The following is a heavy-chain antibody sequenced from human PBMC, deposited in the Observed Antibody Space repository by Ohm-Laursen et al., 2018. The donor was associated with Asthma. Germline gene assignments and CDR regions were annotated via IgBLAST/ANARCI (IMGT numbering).Heavy chain of an antibody. CDR3: ARLDWAQSMFDS. CDR2: MFSSGGA. D-gene: IGHD3-9*01. V-gene: IGHV4-59*02. Sequence: SDTLSLTCAVFGGSVSGYYWTWVRQPPGRELEWIAYMFSSGGANYNPSLKSRVTLSTDTSTNQVSLRLSSVTAADTAVYFCARLDWAQSMFDSWGQGTLGSVSS. J-gene: IGHJ4*02. CDR1: GGSVSGYY.